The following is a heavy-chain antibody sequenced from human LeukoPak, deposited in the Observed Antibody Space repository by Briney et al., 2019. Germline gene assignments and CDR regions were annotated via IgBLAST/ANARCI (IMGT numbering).Heavy chain of an antibody. V-gene: IGHV4-34*01. Sequence: PSETLSLTCAVYGGSFSGYFWSWIRQPPGKGLEWIGEINHSGSTNYNPSLKSRVTISIDTSKNQFSLKLSSVTAADTAVYYCAGEYSGSLGYVYWGQGTLVTVSS. D-gene: IGHD6-6*01. J-gene: IGHJ4*02. CDR1: GGSFSGYF. CDR3: AGEYSGSLGYVY. CDR2: INHSGST.